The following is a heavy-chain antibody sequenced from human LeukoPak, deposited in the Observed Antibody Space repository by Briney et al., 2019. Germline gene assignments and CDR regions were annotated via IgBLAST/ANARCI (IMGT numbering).Heavy chain of an antibody. CDR3: ASARGYTYGHDY. J-gene: IGHJ4*02. CDR2: ISSSGSTI. V-gene: IGHV3-48*04. Sequence: GGSLRLSCAASGFTFSSYTINWVRQAPGNGLEWVSHISSSGSTIHYADSVQGRFTISRDNAKNSLYLQMNSLRAEDTAVYYCASARGYTYGHDYWGQGTLVTVSS. D-gene: IGHD5-18*01. CDR1: GFTFSSYT.